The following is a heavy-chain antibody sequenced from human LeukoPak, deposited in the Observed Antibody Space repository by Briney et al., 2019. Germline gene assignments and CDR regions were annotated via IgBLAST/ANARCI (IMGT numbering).Heavy chain of an antibody. D-gene: IGHD1-14*01. CDR2: IYPGDSDT. CDR1: GYRFTSYW. V-gene: IGHV5-51*01. CDR3: ARIPRVQPLHYFDY. J-gene: IGHJ4*02. Sequence: AGASLQISCKGSGYRFTSYWIGWGRQLPGKGLEWMGIIYPGDSDTRYSPSFQGQVTISADKSISTAYLQWSSLKASDTAMYYCARIPRVQPLHYFDYWGQGTLVTVSS.